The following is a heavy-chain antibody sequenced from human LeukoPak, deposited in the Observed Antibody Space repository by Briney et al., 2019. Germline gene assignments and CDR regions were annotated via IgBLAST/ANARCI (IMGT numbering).Heavy chain of an antibody. CDR2: INNSGVT. CDR3: ARGPRPRYCSGGSCSYRGYYYGMDV. D-gene: IGHD2-15*01. V-gene: IGHV4-34*01. CDR1: GGSFSGYY. J-gene: IGHJ6*02. Sequence: PAETLSLTWAVYGGSFSGYYWSWIRQPPGKWLEWIGEINNSGVTNYNPSLKSRFTISVDTSKNHFSLKLSSVTAADTAVYYCARGPRPRYCSGGSCSYRGYYYGMDVWGQGTTVTVSS.